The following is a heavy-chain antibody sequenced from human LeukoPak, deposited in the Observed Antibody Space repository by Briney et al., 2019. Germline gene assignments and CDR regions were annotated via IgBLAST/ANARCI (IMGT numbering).Heavy chain of an antibody. Sequence: PGGSLRLSCAASGFTFSSYAMHWVRQAPGQGLVWVSRINSDGSSTNYADSVKGRFSISRDNARNTVYLQMNSLRAEDTAVYFCARLRRDVGDCYSAGQNFWGQGTLVTVSS. D-gene: IGHD2-21*02. V-gene: IGHV3-74*01. CDR2: INSDGSST. J-gene: IGHJ4*02. CDR3: ARLRRDVGDCYSAGQNF. CDR1: GFTFSSYA.